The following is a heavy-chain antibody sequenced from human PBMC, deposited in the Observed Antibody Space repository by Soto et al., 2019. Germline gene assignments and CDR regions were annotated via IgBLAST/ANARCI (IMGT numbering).Heavy chain of an antibody. CDR2: ISYDGSNK. D-gene: IGHD1-26*01. V-gene: IGHV3-30*18. J-gene: IGHJ6*02. CDR1: GFTFSSYG. Sequence: GGSLRLSCAASGFTFSSYGMHWVRQAPGKGLEWVAVISYDGSNKYYADSVKGRFTISRDNSKNTLYLQMNSLRAEDTAVYYCAKVGPEIWELPRKGTYYYYGMDVWGQGATVTVSS. CDR3: AKVGPEIWELPRKGTYYYYGMDV.